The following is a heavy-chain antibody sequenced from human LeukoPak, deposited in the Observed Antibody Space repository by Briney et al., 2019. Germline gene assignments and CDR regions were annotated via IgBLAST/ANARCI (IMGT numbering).Heavy chain of an antibody. CDR3: EKEYRYFDY. CDR1: GFTFSSSA. D-gene: IGHD2-2*02. CDR2: ISGSGGTT. V-gene: IGHV3-23*01. Sequence: GGSLRLSCAASGFTFSSSAMTWVRQAPGKGLEWVSAISGSGGTTYYADSVKGRFTISRDNSKNTLYLQMNSLRAEDTAVYYCEKEYRYFDYWGQGTLVTVSS. J-gene: IGHJ4*02.